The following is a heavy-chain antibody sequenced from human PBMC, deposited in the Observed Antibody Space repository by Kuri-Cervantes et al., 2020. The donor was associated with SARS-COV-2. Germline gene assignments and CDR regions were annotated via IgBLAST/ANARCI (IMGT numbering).Heavy chain of an antibody. V-gene: IGHV3-30*03. J-gene: IGHJ5*02. CDR2: ISYDGSNK. CDR1: GFTFSSYG. D-gene: IGHD6-19*01. CDR3: ARVSSGWLERWFDP. Sequence: GESLKISCAASGFTFSSYGMHWVRQAPGKGLEWVAVISYDGSNKYYADSVKGRFTISRDNSKNTLYLQMNSLRAEDTAVYYCARVSSGWLERWFDPWGQGTLVTVSS.